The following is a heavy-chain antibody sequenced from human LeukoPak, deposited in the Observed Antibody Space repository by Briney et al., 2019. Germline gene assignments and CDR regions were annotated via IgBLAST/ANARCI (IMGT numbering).Heavy chain of an antibody. Sequence: ASVKVSCKASGYTFTSYYMHWVRQAPGQGLEWMGIINPSGGSTSYAQKFQGRVTMTRDTSTSTVYMELSSLRSEDTAAYYCAREGYDFWSGYYKNYFDYWGQGTLVTVSS. CDR3: AREGYDFWSGYYKNYFDY. CDR1: GYTFTSYY. CDR2: INPSGGST. J-gene: IGHJ4*02. V-gene: IGHV1-46*01. D-gene: IGHD3-3*01.